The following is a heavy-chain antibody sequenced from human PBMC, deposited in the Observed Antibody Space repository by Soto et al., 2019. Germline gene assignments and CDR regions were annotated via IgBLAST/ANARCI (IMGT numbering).Heavy chain of an antibody. CDR1: GFTFSSYA. CDR2: ISGSGGST. Sequence: PGGSLRLSCAASGFTFSSYAMSWVRQAPGKGLEWVSAISGSGGSTYYADSVKGRFTISRDNSKNTLYLQMNSLRAEDTAVYYCAKSFDSSSPGFGAFDIWGQGTMVTVSS. V-gene: IGHV3-23*01. D-gene: IGHD6-6*01. J-gene: IGHJ3*02. CDR3: AKSFDSSSPGFGAFDI.